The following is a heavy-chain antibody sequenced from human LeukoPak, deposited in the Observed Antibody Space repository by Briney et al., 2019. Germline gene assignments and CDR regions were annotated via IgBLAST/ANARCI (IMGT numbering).Heavy chain of an antibody. V-gene: IGHV3-23*01. CDR3: AKDLMGAGRMLATVTTLIPTFFDY. Sequence: GGSLRLSCAASGFTFSSYAMSWVRQAPGKGLEWVSAISGSGGSTYYADSVKGRFTITRDNSKNTLYLQMNSLRAEDTAVYYCAKDLMGAGRMLATVTTLIPTFFDYWDQGTLVTVSS. D-gene: IGHD4-17*01. CDR2: ISGSGGST. CDR1: GFTFSSYA. J-gene: IGHJ4*02.